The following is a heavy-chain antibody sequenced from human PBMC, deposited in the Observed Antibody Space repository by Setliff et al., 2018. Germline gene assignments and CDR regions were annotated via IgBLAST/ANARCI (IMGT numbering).Heavy chain of an antibody. CDR2: VTIYNGNT. V-gene: IGHV1-18*01. J-gene: IGHJ4*02. CDR3: ARVESMVRGKNILRHFDY. CDR1: GGAFSNYG. Sequence: ASVKVSCKVSGGAFSNYGLTWVRQAPGQGLEWMGWVTIYNGNTKYAQNLQGRLTLTTDISTSTAYMELGSLTTDDTAVYYCARVESMVRGKNILRHFDYWGQGIQVTVSS. D-gene: IGHD3-10*01.